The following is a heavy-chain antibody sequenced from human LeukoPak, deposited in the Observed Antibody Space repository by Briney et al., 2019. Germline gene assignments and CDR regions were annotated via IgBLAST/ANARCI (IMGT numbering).Heavy chain of an antibody. J-gene: IGHJ3*02. CDR2: ISYDGSNK. Sequence: PGGSLRLSCAASGFTFSSYAMHWVRQAPGKGLEWVAVISYDGSNKYYADSVKGRFTISRDNSKNTLYLQMNSLRAEDTAVYYCARAYRIHQDAFDIWGQGTMVTVSS. V-gene: IGHV3-30-3*01. D-gene: IGHD2/OR15-2a*01. CDR3: ARAYRIHQDAFDI. CDR1: GFTFSSYA.